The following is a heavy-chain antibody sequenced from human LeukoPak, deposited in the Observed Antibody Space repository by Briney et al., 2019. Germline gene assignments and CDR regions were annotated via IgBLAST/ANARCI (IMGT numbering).Heavy chain of an antibody. Sequence: SETLSLTCAVYGGSFSGYYWSWIRQPPGKGLEWIGEINHSGSTNYNPSLKSRVTISVDTSKNQFSLKLSSVTAADTAVYYCARDTRGYSYGDAFDIWGQGTMVTVSS. CDR3: ARDTRGYSYGDAFDI. J-gene: IGHJ3*02. CDR2: INHSGST. V-gene: IGHV4-34*01. D-gene: IGHD5-18*01. CDR1: GGSFSGYY.